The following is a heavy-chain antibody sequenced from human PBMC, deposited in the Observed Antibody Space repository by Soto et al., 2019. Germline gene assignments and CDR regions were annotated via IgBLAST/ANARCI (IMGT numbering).Heavy chain of an antibody. CDR2: IKQDGSEK. CDR3: ASGLWTFQH. J-gene: IGHJ1*01. Sequence: PGGSLRLSCAASGFTFSNYWMSWVRQAPGKGLEWVANIKQDGSEKYYVDSVKGRFTISRDNAKNSLYLQMNSLGAEDTAVYFCASGLWTFQHWGQGTLVTVYS. D-gene: IGHD3-10*01. CDR1: GFTFSNYW. V-gene: IGHV3-7*01.